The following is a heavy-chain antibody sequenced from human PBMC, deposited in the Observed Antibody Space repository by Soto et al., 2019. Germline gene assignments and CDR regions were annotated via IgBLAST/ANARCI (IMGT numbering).Heavy chain of an antibody. D-gene: IGHD3-10*01. V-gene: IGHV3-49*04. J-gene: IGHJ4*02. Sequence: EVQVVESGGDLVHPGRSLRLSCSVSGFTVGDYGMNWVRQAPGKGLEWVGFIRGKAYGGTTEYAASVKGRFTISRDDSKGIVYLQMDSLRTEDTAVYYCNRGTNTVSYSANWGQGTLVTVSS. CDR2: IRGKAYGGTT. CDR1: GFTVGDYG. CDR3: NRGTNTVSYSAN.